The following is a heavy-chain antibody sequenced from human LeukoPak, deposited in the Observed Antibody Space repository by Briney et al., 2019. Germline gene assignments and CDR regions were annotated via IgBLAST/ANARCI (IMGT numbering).Heavy chain of an antibody. D-gene: IGHD4-11*01. Sequence: SETLSLTCTVSGGSISSYYWSWIRQPPGKGLEWVGYIYYSGSTNYNPSLKSRVTISVDTSKNQFSLKLSSVTAADTAVYYCAILHYSNQTFDPWGQGTLVTVSS. J-gene: IGHJ5*02. CDR1: GGSISSYY. CDR2: IYYSGST. CDR3: AILHYSNQTFDP. V-gene: IGHV4-59*08.